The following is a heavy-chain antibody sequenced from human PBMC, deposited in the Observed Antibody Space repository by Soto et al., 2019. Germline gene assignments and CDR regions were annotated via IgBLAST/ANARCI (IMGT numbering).Heavy chain of an antibody. CDR2: ISYDGSNK. CDR3: AKHRDY. V-gene: IGHV3-30*18. CDR1: GFTFSSYG. J-gene: IGHJ4*02. Sequence: QVQLVESGGGVVQPGRSLRLSCAASGFTFSSYGMHWVRQAPGKGLEWVVVISYDGSNKYYADSVKGRFTISRDNSKNTLYLQMNSLRAEDTAVYYCAKHRDYWGQGTLVTVSS.